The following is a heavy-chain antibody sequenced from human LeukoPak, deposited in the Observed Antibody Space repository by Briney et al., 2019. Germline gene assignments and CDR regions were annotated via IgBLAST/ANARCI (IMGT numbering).Heavy chain of an antibody. V-gene: IGHV3-7*01. CDR3: ARVGGCSSTSCLNAFDI. Sequence: GGSLRLSCAVSGFNFGNHYMSWVRQAPGKGLEWVANIKQDGSETFYADSTRGRFTVFRDNARNSVYLQMNSLRVDDTAMYYCARVGGCSSTSCLNAFDIWGQGTTVTVSS. D-gene: IGHD2-2*01. CDR2: IKQDGSET. CDR1: GFNFGNHY. J-gene: IGHJ3*02.